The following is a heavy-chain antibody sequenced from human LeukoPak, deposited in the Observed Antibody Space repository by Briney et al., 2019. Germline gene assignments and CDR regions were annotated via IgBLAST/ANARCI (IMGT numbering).Heavy chain of an antibody. V-gene: IGHV1-2*02. J-gene: IGHJ4*02. CDR3: ARDLAARRKPNYFDY. CDR2: INPNSGGT. Sequence: VASVKVSCKASGYTLTGYYMHWVRQAPGQGLEWMGWINPNSGGTNYAQKFQGRVTMTRDTPISTAYMELSRLRSDDTAVYYCARDLAARRKPNYFDYWGQGTLVTVSS. D-gene: IGHD6-6*01. CDR1: GYTLTGYY.